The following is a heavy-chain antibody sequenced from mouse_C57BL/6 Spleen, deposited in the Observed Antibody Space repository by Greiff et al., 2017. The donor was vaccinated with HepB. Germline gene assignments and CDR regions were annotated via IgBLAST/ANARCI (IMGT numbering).Heavy chain of an antibody. CDR3: ASRYYGSSSWFAY. Sequence: VQLQQPGAELVKPGASVKLSCKASGYTFTSYWMQWVKQRPGQGLEWIGEIDPSDSYTNYNQKFKGKATLTVDTSSSTAYMQLSSLTSEDSAVYYCASRYYGSSSWFAYWGQGTLVTVSA. CDR2: IDPSDSYT. V-gene: IGHV1-50*01. D-gene: IGHD1-1*01. J-gene: IGHJ3*01. CDR1: GYTFTSYW.